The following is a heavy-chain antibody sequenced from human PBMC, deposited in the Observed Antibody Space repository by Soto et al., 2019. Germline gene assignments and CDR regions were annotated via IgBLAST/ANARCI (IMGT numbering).Heavy chain of an antibody. CDR1: GYTLTELS. V-gene: IGHV1-24*01. Sequence: ASVKVSCTVSGYTLTELSMHWVRQAPGKGLEWMGGFDPEDGETIYAQKFQGRVTMTEDTSTDTAYMELSSLRSEDTAVYYCATGHSGYDSRYYFDYWGQGTLVTVSS. J-gene: IGHJ4*02. CDR3: ATGHSGYDSRYYFDY. D-gene: IGHD5-12*01. CDR2: FDPEDGET.